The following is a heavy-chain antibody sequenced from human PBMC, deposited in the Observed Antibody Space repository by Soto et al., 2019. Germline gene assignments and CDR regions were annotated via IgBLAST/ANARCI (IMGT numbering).Heavy chain of an antibody. V-gene: IGHV3-30*03. CDR2: ISYDGNNQ. J-gene: IGHJ4*02. CDR1: GFSFTNYG. D-gene: IGHD1-7*01. Sequence: QEHLVESGGGVVQPGRSLRLSCAASGFSFTNYGMHWVRQAPGKGLEWVAVISYDGNNQHYADSVKGRFTISRDTSNNTVSLQMHSLRPEDTAVYYCARYNWNCGNAYWGPGTLVTVSS. CDR3: ARYNWNCGNAY.